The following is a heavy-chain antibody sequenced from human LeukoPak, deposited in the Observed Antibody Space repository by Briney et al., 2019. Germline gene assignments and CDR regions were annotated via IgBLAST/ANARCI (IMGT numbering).Heavy chain of an antibody. CDR1: GFTFSSYS. V-gene: IGHV3-21*01. J-gene: IGHJ4*02. D-gene: IGHD6-6*01. CDR3: ARDTVDSSSSGFDY. CDR2: ISSSSSYI. Sequence: PGGSLRPSCAASGFTFSSYSMNWVRQAPGKGLEWVSSISSSSSYIYYADSVKGRFTISRDNAKNSLYLQMNSLRAEDTAVYYCARDTVDSSSSGFDYWGQGTLVTVSS.